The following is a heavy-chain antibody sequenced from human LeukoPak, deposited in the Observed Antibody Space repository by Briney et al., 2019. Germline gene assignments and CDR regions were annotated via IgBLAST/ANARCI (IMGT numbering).Heavy chain of an antibody. Sequence: GASVKVSCKASGYTFSSYGIAWVRQAPGQGLEWMGWISGYNGNTNYAQKLQGRVSMTTDTSTTTAYMELRSLTSDDTALYYCARSSLGTITAGPFDYWGQGTLVTLSS. J-gene: IGHJ4*02. V-gene: IGHV1-18*01. CDR3: ARSSLGTITAGPFDY. CDR1: GYTFSSYG. D-gene: IGHD5-12*01. CDR2: ISGYNGNT.